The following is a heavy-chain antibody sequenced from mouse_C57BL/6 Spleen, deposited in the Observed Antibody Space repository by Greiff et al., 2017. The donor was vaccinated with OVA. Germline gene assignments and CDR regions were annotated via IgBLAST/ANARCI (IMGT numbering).Heavy chain of an antibody. CDR2: IYPGDGDT. Sequence: LVESGPELVKPGASVKISCKASGYAFSSSWMNWVKQRPGKGLEWIGRIYPGDGDTNYNGKFKGKATLTADKSSSTAYMQLSSLTSEDSAVYFCAREDSSGPDYFDYWGQGTTLTVSS. CDR3: AREDSSGPDYFDY. CDR1: GYAFSSSW. D-gene: IGHD3-2*02. V-gene: IGHV1-82*01. J-gene: IGHJ2*01.